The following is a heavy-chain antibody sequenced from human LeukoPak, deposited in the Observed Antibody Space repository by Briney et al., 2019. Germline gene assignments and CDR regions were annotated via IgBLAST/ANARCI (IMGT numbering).Heavy chain of an antibody. D-gene: IGHD3-3*01. CDR1: GFTFSSYE. CDR3: ARGDHYDFWSGYGYYYYGMDV. CDR2: ISSSGSTI. V-gene: IGHV3-48*03. J-gene: IGHJ6*02. Sequence: GGSLRLSCAASGFTFSSYEMNWVRQAPGKGLGWVSYISSSGSTIYYADSVKGRFTISRDNAKNSLYLQMNSLRAEDTAVYYCARGDHYDFWSGYGYYYYGMDVWGQGTTVTVFS.